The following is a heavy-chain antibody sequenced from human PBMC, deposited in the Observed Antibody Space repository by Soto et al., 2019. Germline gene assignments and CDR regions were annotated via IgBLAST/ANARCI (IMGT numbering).Heavy chain of an antibody. J-gene: IGHJ4*02. V-gene: IGHV4-30-2*01. CDR3: ARGPPHHY. Sequence: SETLSLTCAVSGGSISSGGYSWSWIRQPPGKGLEWIGYIYHSGNTYYNPSPKSRVTISVDWSKNQFSLTLSSVTAADTAVYYCARGPPHHYWGQGTLVTVSS. CDR2: IYHSGNT. CDR1: GGSISSGGYS.